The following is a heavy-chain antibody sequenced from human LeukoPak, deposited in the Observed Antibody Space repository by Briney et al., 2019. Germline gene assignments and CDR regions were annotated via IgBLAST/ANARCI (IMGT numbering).Heavy chain of an antibody. Sequence: SETLSLTCTVSGGSISSSSYYWSWIRQPPGKGLEWIGEINHSGGTNYNPSLKSRVTISVDTSKNQLSLRLSSVTAADTAVYYCARARPIITIFGVVIIGAFDIWGQGTMVTVSS. CDR3: ARARPIITIFGVVIIGAFDI. V-gene: IGHV4-39*07. J-gene: IGHJ3*02. CDR1: GGSISSSSYY. D-gene: IGHD3-3*01. CDR2: INHSGGT.